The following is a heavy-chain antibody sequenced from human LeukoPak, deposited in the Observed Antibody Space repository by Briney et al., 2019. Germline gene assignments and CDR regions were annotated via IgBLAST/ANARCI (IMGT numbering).Heavy chain of an antibody. Sequence: PSETLSLTCTVSGGSISHYYWTWIRQPPGKGLEWIGYMDYTGGANYNPSLKSRVTISVDTSKNQFSLLLNSVTAADTAVYHCARGYSSGRIDCWGQGTLVTVSS. V-gene: IGHV4-59*01. CDR2: MDYTGGA. CDR3: ARGYSSGRIDC. D-gene: IGHD6-19*01. J-gene: IGHJ4*02. CDR1: GGSISHYY.